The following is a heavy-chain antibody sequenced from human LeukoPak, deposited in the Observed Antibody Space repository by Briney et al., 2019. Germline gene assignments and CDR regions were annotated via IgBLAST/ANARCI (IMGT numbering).Heavy chain of an antibody. Sequence: PSETLSLTCTVSGGSISSSSYYWGWIRQPPGKGLEWIGSIYYSGSTYYNPSLKSRVTISVDTSKNQFSLKLSSVTAADTAVYYCARVDYGDKGYFDYWGQGTLITVSS. D-gene: IGHD4-17*01. J-gene: IGHJ4*02. V-gene: IGHV4-39*07. CDR3: ARVDYGDKGYFDY. CDR1: GGSISSSSYY. CDR2: IYYSGST.